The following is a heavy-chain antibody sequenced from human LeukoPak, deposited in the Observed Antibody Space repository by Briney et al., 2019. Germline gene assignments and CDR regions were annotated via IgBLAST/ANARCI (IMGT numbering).Heavy chain of an antibody. D-gene: IGHD5-18*01. CDR2: INHSGNT. CDR1: GGSFSGYY. CDR3: ATDGGYSYGYGFDY. V-gene: IGHV4-34*01. Sequence: SETLSFTCAVYGGSFSGYYWSWIRPPPGKGLEWIGEINHSGNTNSNPSLKSRVTMSVDTSKTQFSLKLSSLTAADTAMYYCATDGGYSYGYGFDYWGQGTLVTVSS. J-gene: IGHJ4*02.